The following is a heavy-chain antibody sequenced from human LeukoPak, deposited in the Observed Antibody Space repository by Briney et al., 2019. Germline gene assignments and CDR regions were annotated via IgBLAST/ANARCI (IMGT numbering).Heavy chain of an antibody. Sequence: ASVKVSCKTYGYNFILYGMSWVRQAPGQGLEWMGWINPNSGGTNYAQKFQGRVTMTRDTSISTAYMELSRLRSDDTAVYYCARDYYDSSGYYYGMDVWGQGTTVTVSS. V-gene: IGHV1-2*02. D-gene: IGHD3-22*01. CDR1: GYNFILYG. J-gene: IGHJ6*02. CDR2: INPNSGGT. CDR3: ARDYYDSSGYYYGMDV.